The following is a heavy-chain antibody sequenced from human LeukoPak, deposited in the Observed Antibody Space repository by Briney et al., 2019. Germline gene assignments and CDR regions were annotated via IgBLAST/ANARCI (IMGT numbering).Heavy chain of an antibody. Sequence: PSETLSLTCTVSGGSISSYYWSWIRQPPGKGLEWIGYIYYSGCTNYNPSLKSRVTISVDTSKNQFSLKLSSVTAADTAVYYCARGAAAAGRLGFDYWGQGTLVTVSS. CDR1: GGSISSYY. J-gene: IGHJ4*02. D-gene: IGHD6-13*01. CDR3: ARGAAAAGRLGFDY. CDR2: IYYSGCT. V-gene: IGHV4-59*01.